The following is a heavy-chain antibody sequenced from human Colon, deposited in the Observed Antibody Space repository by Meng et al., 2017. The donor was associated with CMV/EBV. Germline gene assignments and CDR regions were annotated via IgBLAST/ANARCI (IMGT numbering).Heavy chain of an antibody. CDR3: ARGGPLDGSGSPPPFGY. Sequence: QVQLVQSWGEGKKPGASGKVSVKAAGTTFSDHYLHWVRQAPGQGLEWIAWIDPDSGDTNYAQKFQGRVTTTRDTSINTAYMELRRLRSDDTAVYFCARGGPLDGSGSPPPFGYWGQGTLVTVSS. CDR2: IDPDSGDT. D-gene: IGHD3-10*01. CDR1: GTTFSDHY. J-gene: IGHJ4*02. V-gene: IGHV1-2*02.